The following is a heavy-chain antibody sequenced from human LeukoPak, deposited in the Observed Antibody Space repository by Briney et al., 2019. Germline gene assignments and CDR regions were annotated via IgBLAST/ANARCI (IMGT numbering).Heavy chain of an antibody. J-gene: IGHJ5*02. CDR3: ARDRYYYGSGRKGIDP. CDR1: GYTFTSYA. Sequence: ASVKVSCKSSGYTFTSYAMNWVRQAPGQGLEWMGWINTNTGNPTYAQGFTGRFVFSLDTSVSTAYLQISSLKAEDTAVHYCARDRYYYGSGRKGIDPWRQGTLVSVSS. CDR2: INTNTGNP. V-gene: IGHV7-4-1*02. D-gene: IGHD3-10*01.